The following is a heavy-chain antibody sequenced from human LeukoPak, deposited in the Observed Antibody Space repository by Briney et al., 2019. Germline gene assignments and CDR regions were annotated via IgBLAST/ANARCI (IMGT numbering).Heavy chain of an antibody. D-gene: IGHD6-19*01. CDR2: ISGSGGST. CDR1: RFTFSSYA. V-gene: IGHV3-23*01. CDR3: AKASSGWDFGY. Sequence: PGGSLRPSCAASRFTFSSYAMSSARQAPGKWRGWVSAISGSGGSTYYADSVKGRFTISRDNSKNTLYLQMNSLRAEDTAVYYCAKASSGWDFGYWGQGTLVTVSS. J-gene: IGHJ4*02.